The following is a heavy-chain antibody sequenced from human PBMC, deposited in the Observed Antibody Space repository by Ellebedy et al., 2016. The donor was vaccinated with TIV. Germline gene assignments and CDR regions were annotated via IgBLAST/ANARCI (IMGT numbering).Heavy chain of an antibody. CDR3: ARDQWLGRAYYFDY. CDR2: IKQDGSEK. V-gene: IGHV3-7*01. J-gene: IGHJ4*02. CDR1: GFTFSNYW. Sequence: GESLKISCAASGFTFSNYWMSWVRQAPGKGLEWVANIKQDGSEKYYVDSVEGRFSISRYNAKNSMYLQMNSLRDEDTAVYYCARDQWLGRAYYFDYWGQGTLLTVSS. D-gene: IGHD6-19*01.